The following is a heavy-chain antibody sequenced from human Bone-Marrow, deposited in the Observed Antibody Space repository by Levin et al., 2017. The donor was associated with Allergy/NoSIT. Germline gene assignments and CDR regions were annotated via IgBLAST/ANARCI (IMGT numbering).Heavy chain of an antibody. V-gene: IGHV3-69-1*01. CDR3: VRGVTSNLGL. J-gene: IGHJ4*02. D-gene: IGHD2-21*02. Sequence: SCVVSGLSFINSDMNWVRQDPGKALEWISYIGRSGDTFYADSVKGRFTVSRDNAQSSMYLQMNSLRVEDTGVYYCVRGVTSNLGLWGQGTLVTVSS. CDR2: IGRSGDT. CDR1: GLSFINSD.